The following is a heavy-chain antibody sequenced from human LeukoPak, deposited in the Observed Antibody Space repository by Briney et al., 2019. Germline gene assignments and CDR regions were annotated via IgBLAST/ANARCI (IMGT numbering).Heavy chain of an antibody. V-gene: IGHV1-3*01. J-gene: IGHJ6*04. CDR2: INAGNGNT. D-gene: IGHD2-2*01. CDR1: GYTFTNYA. CDR3: ARAIYCSSTSCYYLPYYYGMDV. Sequence: WASVKVSCKASGYTFTNYAMHWVRQAPGQRLEWMGWINAGNGNTKYSQKFQGRVTITRDTSASTAYMGLSSLRSEDTAVYYCARAIYCSSTSCYYLPYYYGMDVWGKGTTVTVSS.